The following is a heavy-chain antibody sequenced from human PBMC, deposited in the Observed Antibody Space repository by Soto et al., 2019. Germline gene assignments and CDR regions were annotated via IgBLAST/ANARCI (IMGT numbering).Heavy chain of an antibody. CDR1: GYTFTNYG. CDR2: ISAYNGNT. CDR3: ARDDSSSWGKADY. J-gene: IGHJ4*02. Sequence: QVQRVQSGAEVKKPGASVKVSCKASGYTFTNYGFSWVRQAPGQGLEWMGWISAYNGNTNYAQKLQGRVTMTTDTSTSTGYMELMSLRSDDTAIYYCARDDSSSWGKADYWGQGTLVTVSS. D-gene: IGHD6-13*01. V-gene: IGHV1-18*04.